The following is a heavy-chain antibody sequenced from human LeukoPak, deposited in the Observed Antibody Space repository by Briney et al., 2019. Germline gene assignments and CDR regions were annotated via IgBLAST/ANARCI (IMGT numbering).Heavy chain of an antibody. Sequence: ASVKVSCKASGYTFTSYGISWVPQAPGQGLEWMGWISAYIGNTNYTQKLQGRVTMTTDTSTSTAYMELRSLRSDDTAVYYCARNASPGYYGDYVFGLDYWGQGTLVTVSS. J-gene: IGHJ4*02. CDR2: ISAYIGNT. CDR1: GYTFTSYG. CDR3: ARNASPGYYGDYVFGLDY. D-gene: IGHD4-17*01. V-gene: IGHV1-18*01.